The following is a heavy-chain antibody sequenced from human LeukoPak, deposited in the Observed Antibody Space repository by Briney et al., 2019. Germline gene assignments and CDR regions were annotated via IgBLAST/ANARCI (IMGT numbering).Heavy chain of an antibody. V-gene: IGHV3-7*03. CDR1: GFTFSSYW. Sequence: GGSLRLSCAASGFTFSSYWMSWVRQAPGKGLEWVANIKQDGSEKYYVDSVKGRFTISRDNAKNSLCLQMNSLRAEDTAVYYCARDGAAAALDYWGQGTLVTVSS. J-gene: IGHJ4*02. CDR2: IKQDGSEK. D-gene: IGHD6-13*01. CDR3: ARDGAAAALDY.